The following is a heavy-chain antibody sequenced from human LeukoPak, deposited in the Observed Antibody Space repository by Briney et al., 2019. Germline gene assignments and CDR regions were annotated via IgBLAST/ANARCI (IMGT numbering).Heavy chain of an antibody. CDR3: ARDPYSGSYGNYYYYFMDV. J-gene: IGHJ6*03. V-gene: IGHV3-21*01. CDR2: ISSRSSYI. CDR1: GFTFSSYS. D-gene: IGHD1-26*01. Sequence: GGSLRLSCVASGFTFSSYSINWVRQAPGKGLEWVSSISSRSSYIHYADSVKGRFTISRDNAKNSLYLQMNSLRAEDTAVYYCARDPYSGSYGNYYYYFMDVWGKGTTVTISS.